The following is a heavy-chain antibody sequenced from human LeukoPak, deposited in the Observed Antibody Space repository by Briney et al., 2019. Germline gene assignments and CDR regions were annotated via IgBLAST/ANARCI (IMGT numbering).Heavy chain of an antibody. D-gene: IGHD3-22*01. J-gene: IGHJ2*01. Sequence: PSETLSLTCSVPGGSISTSDYYWGWARQTPGKGREWLASIYYTGSTYYRPSLRSRVTMSVDTAKNQFSLELSTVTAADTAVYCCARVVYYYYVSGYSFDLWGRGTLVTVSS. CDR1: GGSISTSDYY. V-gene: IGHV4-39*01. CDR2: IYYTGST. CDR3: ARVVYYYYVSGYSFDL.